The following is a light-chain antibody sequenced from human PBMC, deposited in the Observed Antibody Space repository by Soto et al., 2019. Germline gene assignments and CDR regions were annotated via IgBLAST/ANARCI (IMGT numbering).Light chain of an antibody. V-gene: IGKV3-20*01. Sequence: EIVLTQSPGTLSLSPGERATLSCRASQSVSSDLAWYQQKPGQAPRLLIYAAFSRATGIPDRFTGSGSGTDFTLTISRLEPEDFAVYYCQQYGHSPPVTFGQGTRLEIK. CDR1: QSVSSD. CDR3: QQYGHSPPVT. CDR2: AAF. J-gene: IGKJ5*01.